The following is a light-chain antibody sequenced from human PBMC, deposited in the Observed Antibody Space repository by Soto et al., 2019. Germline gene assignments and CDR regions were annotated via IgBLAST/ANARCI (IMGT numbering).Light chain of an antibody. Sequence: HSALTQPASVSGSPGQSITISCTGTSSDVGGYNHVSWYQQYPGKAPKLIIYELSNRPSGISNRFSGSKSGNTASLTISGLQTEDEADYYCSSYTSSSTLLYVFGTGTKVTVL. J-gene: IGLJ1*01. CDR1: SSDVGGYNH. CDR2: ELS. V-gene: IGLV2-14*01. CDR3: SSYTSSSTLLYV.